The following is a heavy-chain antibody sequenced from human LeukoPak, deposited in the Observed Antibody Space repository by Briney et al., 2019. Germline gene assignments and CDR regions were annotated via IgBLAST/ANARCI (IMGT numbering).Heavy chain of an antibody. CDR3: ARLWGSVSGYFDY. D-gene: IGHD2-21*01. V-gene: IGHV3-33*01. CDR2: IWYDGSDK. J-gene: IGHJ4*02. Sequence: GRSLRLSCAVSGYTFSRHGMHWVRQAPGKGLEWVAAIWYDGSDKYYADSVKGRFTISRDNSKNMLYLQMDSLRAEDTALYYCARLWGSVSGYFDYWGQGTLVTVSS. CDR1: GYTFSRHG.